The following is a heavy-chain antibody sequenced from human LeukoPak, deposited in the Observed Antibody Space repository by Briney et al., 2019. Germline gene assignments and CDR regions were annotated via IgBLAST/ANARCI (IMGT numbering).Heavy chain of an antibody. Sequence: PSETLSLTCTVSGYSISSGYYWGWIRQPPGKGLEWIGSIYHSGSTYYNPSLKSRVTISVDTSKNQFSLKLSSVTAADTAVYYCARAHRLVLHYFDSWGQGTLVTVSS. J-gene: IGHJ4*02. CDR2: IYHSGST. D-gene: IGHD2-15*01. CDR3: ARAHRLVLHYFDS. V-gene: IGHV4-38-2*02. CDR1: GYSISSGYY.